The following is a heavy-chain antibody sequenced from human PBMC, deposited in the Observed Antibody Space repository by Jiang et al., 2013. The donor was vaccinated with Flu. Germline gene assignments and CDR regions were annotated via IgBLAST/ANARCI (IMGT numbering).Heavy chain of an antibody. CDR1: GGTFSSYA. CDR3: ARVPIGVGYSSSGNFDY. J-gene: IGHJ4*02. CDR2: IIPIFGTA. V-gene: IGHV1-69*01. D-gene: IGHD6-13*01. Sequence: SGAEVKKPGSSVKVSCKASGGTFSSYAISWVRQAPGQGLEWMGGIIPIFGTANYAQKFQGRVTITADESTSTAYMELSSLRSEDTAVYYCARVPIGVGYSSSGNFDYWGQGTLVTVSS.